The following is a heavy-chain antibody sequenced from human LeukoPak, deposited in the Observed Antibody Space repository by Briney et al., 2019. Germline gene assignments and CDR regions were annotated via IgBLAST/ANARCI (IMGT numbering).Heavy chain of an antibody. CDR3: ARGDRYYDILTGYYSGADYYYYGMDV. Sequence: TSETLSLTCTVSGGSVSSGSYYWSWIRQPPGKGLEWIGYIYYGGSTNYNPSLKSRVTISVDTSKNQFSLKLSSVTAADTAVYYCARGDRYYDILTGYYSGADYYYYGMDVWGQGTTVTVSS. J-gene: IGHJ6*02. CDR2: IYYGGST. D-gene: IGHD3-9*01. V-gene: IGHV4-61*01. CDR1: GGSVSSGSYY.